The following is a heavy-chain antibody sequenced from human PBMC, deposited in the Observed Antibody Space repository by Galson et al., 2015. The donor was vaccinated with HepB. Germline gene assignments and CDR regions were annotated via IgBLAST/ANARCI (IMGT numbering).Heavy chain of an antibody. CDR2: ISGSGGST. V-gene: IGHV3-23*01. CDR1: GFTFSSYA. CDR3: AKVPNARGNWVVVPAAPTGGAFDI. D-gene: IGHD2-2*01. Sequence: SLRLSCAASGFTFSSYAMSWVRQAPGKGLEWVSAISGSGGSTYYADSVKGRFTISRDNSKNTLYLQMNSLRAEDTAVYYCAKVPNARGNWVVVPAAPTGGAFDIWGQGTMVTVSS. J-gene: IGHJ3*02.